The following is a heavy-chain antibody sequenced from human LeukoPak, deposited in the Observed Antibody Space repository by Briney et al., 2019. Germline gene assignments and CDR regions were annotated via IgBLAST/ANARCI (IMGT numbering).Heavy chain of an antibody. CDR3: ARNARTLYYYDSRNAFDI. Sequence: PSETLSLTCAVYGGSYSGYYWSWVRQPPGKGLEWIGYIYYSGSTYYNPSLKSRVTISVDTSKNQFSLKLSSVTAADTAVYYCARNARTLYYYDSRNAFDIWGQGTMVTVSS. D-gene: IGHD3-22*01. J-gene: IGHJ3*02. CDR2: IYYSGST. CDR1: GGSYSGYY. V-gene: IGHV4-30-4*08.